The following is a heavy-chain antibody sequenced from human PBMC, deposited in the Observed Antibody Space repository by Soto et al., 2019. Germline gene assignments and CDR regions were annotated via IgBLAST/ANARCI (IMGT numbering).Heavy chain of an antibody. D-gene: IGHD4-17*01. CDR3: ATRSTVTRVFDY. CDR1: GGTFSSYT. Sequence: SVKVSCKASGGTFSSYTISWVRQAPGQGLEWMGRIIPILGIANYAQKFQGRVTITADESTSTAYMELSSLRSEDTAVYYCATRSTVTRVFDYWGQGTLVTVSS. CDR2: IIPILGIA. V-gene: IGHV1-69*02. J-gene: IGHJ4*02.